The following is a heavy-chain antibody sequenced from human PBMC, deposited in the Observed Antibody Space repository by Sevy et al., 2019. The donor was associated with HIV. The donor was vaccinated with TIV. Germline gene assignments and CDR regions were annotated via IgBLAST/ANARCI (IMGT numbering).Heavy chain of an antibody. Sequence: SETLSLTCTVSGGSISSSSYYWGWIRQPPGKGLEWIGSIYYSGSTYYNPSLKSRVTISVDTSKNQFSLKLSSVTAADTAVYYCARLVVVPAAKSYYYYGMDVWGQGTTVTVSS. CDR3: ARLVVVPAAKSYYYYGMDV. D-gene: IGHD2-2*01. CDR2: IYYSGST. CDR1: GGSISSSSYY. J-gene: IGHJ6*02. V-gene: IGHV4-39*01.